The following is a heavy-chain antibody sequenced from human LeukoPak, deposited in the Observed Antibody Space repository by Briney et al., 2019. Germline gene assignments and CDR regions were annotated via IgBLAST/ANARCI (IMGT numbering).Heavy chain of an antibody. CDR1: GFTFSSYS. J-gene: IGHJ3*02. D-gene: IGHD3-22*01. CDR2: ISSSSSTI. Sequence: PGGSLRLSCAASGFTFSSYSMNWVRQAPGKGLEWVSYISSSSSTIYYADSVKGRFTISRDNSKNSLYLQMNSLRTEDTALYYCAKDRPKVVVISAFDIWGQGTMVTVSS. CDR3: AKDRPKVVVISAFDI. V-gene: IGHV3-48*04.